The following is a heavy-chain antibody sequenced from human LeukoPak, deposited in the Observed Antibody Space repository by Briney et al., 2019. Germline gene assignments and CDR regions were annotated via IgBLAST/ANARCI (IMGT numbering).Heavy chain of an antibody. V-gene: IGHV3-23*01. CDR1: GFTFSSFA. J-gene: IGHJ4*02. CDR3: AKGSRSSGGHYFDY. CDR2: ISGSGSST. D-gene: IGHD6-13*01. Sequence: PGGSLRLSCAASGFTFSSFAISWVRQAPGMGLEWVSAISGSGSSTYYADSVKGRFTISRDNSKNTLYLQMNSLRAEDTALYYCAKGSRSSGGHYFDYWGQGTLVTVSS.